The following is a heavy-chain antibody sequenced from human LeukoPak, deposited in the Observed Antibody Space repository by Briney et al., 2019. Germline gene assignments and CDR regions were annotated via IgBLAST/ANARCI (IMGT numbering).Heavy chain of an antibody. CDR3: AREETGTGGNWFDP. CDR1: GGTFSSYA. Sequence: SVKVPCKASGGTFSSYAISWVRQAPGQGLEWMGGIIPIFGTANHAQKFQGRVTITADESTSTAYMELSSLRSEDTAVYYCAREETGTGGNWFDPWGQGTLVTVSS. V-gene: IGHV1-69*13. J-gene: IGHJ5*02. CDR2: IIPIFGTA. D-gene: IGHD1/OR15-1a*01.